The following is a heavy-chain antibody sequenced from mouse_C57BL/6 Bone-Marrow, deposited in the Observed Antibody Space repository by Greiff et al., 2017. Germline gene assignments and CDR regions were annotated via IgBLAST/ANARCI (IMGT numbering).Heavy chain of an antibody. CDR3: ARGLRYY. Sequence: EVKLQQSGPGLVKPSQSLSLTCSVTGYSITSGYYWNWIRQFPGNKLEWMGYISYDGSNNYNPSLKNRISITRDTSKNQFFLKLNSVTTEDTATYYCARGLRYYWGQGTTLTVSS. CDR1: GYSITSGYY. V-gene: IGHV3-6*01. CDR2: ISYDGSN. D-gene: IGHD1-1*01. J-gene: IGHJ2*01.